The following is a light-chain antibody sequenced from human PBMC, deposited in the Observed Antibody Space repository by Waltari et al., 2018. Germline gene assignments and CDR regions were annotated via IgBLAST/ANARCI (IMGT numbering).Light chain of an antibody. CDR2: RAS. CDR1: QGIGNN. CDR3: QQGYSYPFT. V-gene: IGKV1-39*01. Sequence: DIQMTQSPSSLSASVGDTVTITCQASQGIGNNLNWYQQKPGKPPKLLIYRASSLQSGIPSRFRGSRSGTDFTLTISSLQPEDFATYYCQQGYSYPFTFGPGTKLDIK. J-gene: IGKJ3*01.